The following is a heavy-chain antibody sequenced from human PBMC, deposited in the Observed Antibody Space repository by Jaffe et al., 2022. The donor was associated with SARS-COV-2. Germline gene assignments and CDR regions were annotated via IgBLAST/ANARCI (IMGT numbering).Heavy chain of an antibody. J-gene: IGHJ4*02. V-gene: IGHV4-34*01. CDR3: ALKTYSWYSSDWSVY. D-gene: IGHD6-13*01. Sequence: QVQLQQWGAGLLKPSETLSLTCGAHGGSFTYYYWNWIRQPPGKGLEWIGEINRSGSTNYNPSLKSRVAISVDTSKNQFSLKLSSVTAADTAVYYCALKTYSWYSSDWSVYWGQGTLVTVSS. CDR2: INRSGST. CDR1: GGSFTYYY.